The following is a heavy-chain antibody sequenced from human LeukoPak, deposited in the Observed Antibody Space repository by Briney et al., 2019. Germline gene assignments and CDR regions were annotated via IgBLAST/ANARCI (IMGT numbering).Heavy chain of an antibody. Sequence: SGGSLRLSCAASGFTFSSYAMSWVRQAPGKGLEWVSAISGSGGSTYYAASVKGRFTISRDNSKNTLYLQMNSLRAEDTAVYYCAKHQWLVEEYYFDYWGQGTLVTVSS. J-gene: IGHJ4*02. CDR1: GFTFSSYA. D-gene: IGHD6-19*01. V-gene: IGHV3-23*01. CDR3: AKHQWLVEEYYFDY. CDR2: ISGSGGST.